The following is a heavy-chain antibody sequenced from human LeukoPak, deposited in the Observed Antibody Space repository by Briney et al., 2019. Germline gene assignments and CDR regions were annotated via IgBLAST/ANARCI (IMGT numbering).Heavy chain of an antibody. Sequence: ASVKVSCKASGYTLTGYYMHWVRQAPGQGLEWMGWINPSSGGTNYAQKFQGRVTMTRDTSISTAYMELSRLRSDDTAVYYCASPDSSGYYYDYWGQGTLVTVSS. CDR2: INPSSGGT. CDR3: ASPDSSGYYYDY. CDR1: GYTLTGYY. V-gene: IGHV1-2*02. J-gene: IGHJ4*02. D-gene: IGHD3-22*01.